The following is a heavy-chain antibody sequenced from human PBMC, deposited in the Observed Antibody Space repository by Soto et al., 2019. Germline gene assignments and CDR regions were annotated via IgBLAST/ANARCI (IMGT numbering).Heavy chain of an antibody. V-gene: IGHV3-23*01. D-gene: IGHD5-18*01. CDR1: GFTFSSYA. CDR3: AKRGYSYGLRGGYYFDY. J-gene: IGHJ4*02. Sequence: GGSLRLSCAASGFTFSSYAMSWVRQAPGKGLEWVSAISGSGGSTYYADSVKGRFTISRDNSKNTLYLQMNSRRAEDTAVYYCAKRGYSYGLRGGYYFDYWGQGTLVTVSS. CDR2: ISGSGGST.